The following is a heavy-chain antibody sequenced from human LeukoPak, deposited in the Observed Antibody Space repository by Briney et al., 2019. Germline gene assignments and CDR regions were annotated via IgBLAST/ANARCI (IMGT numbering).Heavy chain of an antibody. CDR2: IYYSGST. J-gene: IGHJ5*02. CDR1: GGSISSSSYY. V-gene: IGHV4-39*01. D-gene: IGHD6-13*01. CDR3: ARQGIAAAGTSGWFDP. Sequence: SETLSLTCTVSGGSISSSSYYWGWIRQPPGKGLEWIGSIYYSGSTYYNPSLKSRVTIPVDTSKNQFSLKLSSVTAADTAVYYCARQGIAAAGTSGWFDPWGQGTLVTVSS.